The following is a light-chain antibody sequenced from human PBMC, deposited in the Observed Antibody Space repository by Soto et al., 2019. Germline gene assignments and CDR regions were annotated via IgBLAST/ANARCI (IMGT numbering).Light chain of an antibody. CDR2: WAS. J-gene: IGKJ1*01. Sequence: DIVMTQSPDSLAVSLGERATINCKSSQSVLYSSNNKNYLAWYQQKPGQPPKLLVSWASTRESGVPDRFSGSGSGTDFTLTISSLQVEDVAVYYCQQYYNYVWTFGQGTKVEIK. CDR3: QQYYNYVWT. CDR1: QSVLYSSNNKNY. V-gene: IGKV4-1*01.